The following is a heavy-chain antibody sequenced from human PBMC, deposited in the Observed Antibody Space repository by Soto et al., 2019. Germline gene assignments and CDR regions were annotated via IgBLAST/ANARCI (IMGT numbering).Heavy chain of an antibody. Sequence: ASVKVSCKASGYTFTSYDINWVRQATGQGLEWMGWMNPNSGNTGYAQKFQGRVTMTRNTSISTAYMELSSLRSEDTAVYYCARVEVVAATGYYYYYYGMDVWGQGTTVTVSS. CDR3: ARVEVVAATGYYYYYYGMDV. CDR1: GYTFTSYD. V-gene: IGHV1-8*01. CDR2: MNPNSGNT. J-gene: IGHJ6*02. D-gene: IGHD2-15*01.